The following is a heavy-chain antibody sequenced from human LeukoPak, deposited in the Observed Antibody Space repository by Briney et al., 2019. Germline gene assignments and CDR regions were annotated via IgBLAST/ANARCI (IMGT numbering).Heavy chain of an antibody. Sequence: TSETLSLTRTVSGGSISSYYWSWIRQPAGKGLEWIGRIYTSGSTNYNPSLKSRVTMSVDTSKNQFSLKLSSVTAADTAVYYCARSSNNGDYDYWGQGTLVTVSS. V-gene: IGHV4-4*07. CDR2: IYTSGST. CDR3: ARSSNNGDYDY. J-gene: IGHJ4*02. CDR1: GGSISSYY. D-gene: IGHD4-17*01.